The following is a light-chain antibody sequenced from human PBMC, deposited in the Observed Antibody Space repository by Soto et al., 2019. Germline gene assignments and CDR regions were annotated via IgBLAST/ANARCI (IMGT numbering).Light chain of an antibody. CDR3: QHYNSYSRS. CDR1: QSIDSW. V-gene: IGKV1-5*03. CDR2: KAS. Sequence: DIQMTQSPSTLSASIGDRVTITCRASQSIDSWLAWYQQKSGKAPTLLIYKASTLQTGVPSRFSGSGSGTEFTLTISSLQPDDFATDYCQHYNSYSRSFGQGTKVDVK. J-gene: IGKJ2*03.